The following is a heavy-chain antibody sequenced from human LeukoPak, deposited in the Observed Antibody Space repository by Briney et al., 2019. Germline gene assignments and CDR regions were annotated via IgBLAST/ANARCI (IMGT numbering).Heavy chain of an antibody. Sequence: SETLSLTCSVSSGSISDYYWSWIRQPPGKGLEWIGYIYYSGSTNYNPSLKSRVTILVDMSKNQFSLKMSSVTAADTAVYYCARELKVGNTGYYFDYWGQGALVTVSS. CDR3: ARELKVGNTGYYFDY. CDR2: IYYSGST. J-gene: IGHJ4*02. CDR1: SGSISDYY. V-gene: IGHV4-59*01. D-gene: IGHD2/OR15-2a*01.